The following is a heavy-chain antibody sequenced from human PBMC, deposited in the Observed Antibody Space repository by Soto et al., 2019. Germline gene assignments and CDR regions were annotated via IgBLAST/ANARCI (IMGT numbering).Heavy chain of an antibody. J-gene: IGHJ6*02. D-gene: IGHD5-18*01. CDR3: ERYNRMDTDMVTFMDV. CDR1: GYSISSGYY. CDR2: IYHSGST. V-gene: IGHV4-38-2*01. Sequence: PSETLSLTCAVSGYSISSGYYWGWIRQPPGKGLEWIGSIYHSGSTYYNPSLKSRVTISVDTSKNQFSLKLSSVTAAETAVYYCERYNRMDTDMVTFMDVWGQGTTVTVSS.